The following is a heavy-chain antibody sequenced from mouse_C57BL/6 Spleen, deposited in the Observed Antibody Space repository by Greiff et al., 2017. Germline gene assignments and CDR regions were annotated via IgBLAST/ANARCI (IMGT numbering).Heavy chain of an antibody. CDR3: ASPYYYGSSPDY. Sequence: VKLMESGPELVKPGASVKISCKASGYAFSSSWMNWVKQRPGKGLEWIGRIYPGDGDTNYNGKFKGKATLTADKSSSTAYMQLSSLTSEDSAVYFCASPYYYGSSPDYWGQGTTLTVSS. CDR1: GYAFSSSW. V-gene: IGHV1-82*01. CDR2: IYPGDGDT. J-gene: IGHJ2*01. D-gene: IGHD1-1*01.